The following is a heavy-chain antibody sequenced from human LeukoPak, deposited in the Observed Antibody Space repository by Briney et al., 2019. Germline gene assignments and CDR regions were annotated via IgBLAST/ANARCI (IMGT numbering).Heavy chain of an antibody. CDR1: GFTFSSYS. Sequence: GGSLRLSCAASGFTFSSYSMNWVRQAPGKGLEWVSYIGTDSTTIYYADSVKGRFTISRDNAKNSLYLQMNSLRAEDTAVYYCARGPPLVDPWGQGTLVTVSS. V-gene: IGHV3-48*04. CDR3: ARGPPLVDP. J-gene: IGHJ5*02. CDR2: IGTDSTTI.